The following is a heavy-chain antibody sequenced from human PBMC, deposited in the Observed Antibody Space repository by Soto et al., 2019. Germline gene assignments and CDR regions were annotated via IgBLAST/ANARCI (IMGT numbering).Heavy chain of an antibody. CDR2: ITRHSIYN. D-gene: IGHD1-1*01. CDR3: ARTWHGTTHAFKI. Sequence: GGSLRLSCAASGFNFSSYILTCVRQPPANGLEWFSSITRHSIYNHLADSEKGRFSISRDDVKNSLNLQMDRLRADDTAMYYCARTWHGTTHAFKIWGQGTMVTVAS. CDR1: GFNFSSYI. V-gene: IGHV3-21*01. J-gene: IGHJ3*02.